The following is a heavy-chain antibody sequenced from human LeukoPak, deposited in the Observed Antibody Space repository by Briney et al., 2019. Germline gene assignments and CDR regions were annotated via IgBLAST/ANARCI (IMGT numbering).Heavy chain of an antibody. CDR3: AREVFPHSYYYYGMGV. J-gene: IGHJ6*04. D-gene: IGHD3-10*01. CDR2: ISYDGSNK. V-gene: IGHV3-30*04. CDR1: GFTFSSYA. Sequence: GGSLRLSCAASGFTFSSYAMHWVRQAPGKGLEGVAVISYDGSNKYYADSVKGRFTISRDNSKNTLYLQMNSLRAEDTAVYYCAREVFPHSYYYYGMGVWGKGTTVTVSS.